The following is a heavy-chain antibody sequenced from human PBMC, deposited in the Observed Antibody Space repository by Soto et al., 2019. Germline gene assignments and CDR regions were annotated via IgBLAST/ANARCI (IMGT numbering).Heavy chain of an antibody. J-gene: IGHJ6*02. D-gene: IGHD2-2*02. V-gene: IGHV3-21*01. Sequence: GGSLRLSCVGSGFTFSTYSINWVRQAPGKGLEWVSSISSRSDIYYADSVKGRFTISRGNAKNSVSLQMNSLRAEDTAVYYCAREYTAWPLAYGLDVWGQGTTVTVS. CDR3: AREYTAWPLAYGLDV. CDR2: ISSRSDI. CDR1: GFTFSTYS.